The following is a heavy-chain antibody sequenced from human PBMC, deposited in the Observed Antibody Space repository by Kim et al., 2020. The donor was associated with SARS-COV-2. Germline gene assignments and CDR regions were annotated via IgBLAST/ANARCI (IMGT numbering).Heavy chain of an antibody. CDR3: ARDGRGTMIVVVSHDDAFDI. CDR1: GYTFTSYG. D-gene: IGHD3-22*01. CDR2: ISAYNGNT. J-gene: IGHJ3*02. V-gene: IGHV1-18*01. Sequence: ASVKVSCKASGYTFTSYGISWVRQAPGQGLEWMGWISAYNGNTNYAQKLQGRVTMTTDTSTSTAYMELRSLRSDDTAVYYCARDGRGTMIVVVSHDDAFDIWGQETMVTVSS.